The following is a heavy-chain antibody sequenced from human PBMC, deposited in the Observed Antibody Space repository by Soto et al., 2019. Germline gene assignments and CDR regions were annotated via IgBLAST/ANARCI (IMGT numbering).Heavy chain of an antibody. Sequence: SVKVSCKASGGTFSSYTISWVRQAPGQGLEWMGRIIPILGIANYAQKFQGRVTITADKSTSTAYMELSSLRSEDTAVYYCARDGLYGDYVGYFDLWGRGTLVTVSS. CDR3: ARDGLYGDYVGYFDL. V-gene: IGHV1-69*04. CDR1: GGTFSSYT. D-gene: IGHD4-17*01. J-gene: IGHJ2*01. CDR2: IIPILGIA.